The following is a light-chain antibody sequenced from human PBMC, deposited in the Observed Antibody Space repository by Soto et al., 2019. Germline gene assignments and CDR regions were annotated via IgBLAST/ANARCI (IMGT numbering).Light chain of an antibody. CDR3: QHYNSYSEA. CDR2: KAS. CDR1: QTISSW. J-gene: IGKJ1*01. Sequence: DIQMTQSPSTLSGSVGDRVTITSRASQTISSWLAWYQQKPGKAPKLLIYKASTLKSGVPSRFSGSGSGTEFTLTISSLQPDDFATYYCQHYNSYSEAFGQGTKVDTK. V-gene: IGKV1-5*03.